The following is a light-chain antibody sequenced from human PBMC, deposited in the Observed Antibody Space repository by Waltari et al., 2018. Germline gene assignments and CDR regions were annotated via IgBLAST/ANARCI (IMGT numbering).Light chain of an antibody. J-gene: IGKJ1*01. V-gene: IGKV4-1*01. CDR3: QQYYSTPRT. CDR1: QSVLYSSKNKNY. Sequence: DIVMTQSPGSLAVSLGERATIHCKSSQSVLYSSKNKNYLAWYQQKPGQPPKLLIYWASTRESGVPDRFSGSGSGTDFTLTISSLQAEDVAVYYCQQYYSTPRTFGQGTKVEIK. CDR2: WAS.